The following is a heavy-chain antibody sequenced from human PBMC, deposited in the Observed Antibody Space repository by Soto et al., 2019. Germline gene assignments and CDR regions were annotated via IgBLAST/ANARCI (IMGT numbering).Heavy chain of an antibody. Sequence: GGSLRLSCAASGFTFSSYAMHWVRQAPGKGLEWEAVISYDGSNKYYADSVKGRFTISRDNSKNTLYLQMNSLRAEDTAVYYCARDYDFWSGPSTHYYYYGMDVWGQGTTVTVSS. V-gene: IGHV3-30-3*01. J-gene: IGHJ6*02. D-gene: IGHD3-3*01. CDR3: ARDYDFWSGPSTHYYYYGMDV. CDR2: ISYDGSNK. CDR1: GFTFSSYA.